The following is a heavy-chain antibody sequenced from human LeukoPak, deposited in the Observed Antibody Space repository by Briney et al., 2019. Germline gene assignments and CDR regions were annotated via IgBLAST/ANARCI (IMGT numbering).Heavy chain of an antibody. J-gene: IGHJ2*01. CDR3: ARGIWEMATIPYWYFDI. CDR1: GASISNYY. D-gene: IGHD5-24*01. CDR2: ISTSGST. V-gene: IGHV4-4*07. Sequence: PSETLSLTCTVSGASISNYYWSWIRQPAGKGLEWIGRISTSGSTNYNPSLKSRVTMSVDTSKNQFSLKLSSVTAADTALYYCARGIWEMATIPYWYFDIWGRGTLVTVS.